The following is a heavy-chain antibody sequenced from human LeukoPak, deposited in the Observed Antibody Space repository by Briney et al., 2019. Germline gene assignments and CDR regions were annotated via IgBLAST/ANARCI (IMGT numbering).Heavy chain of an antibody. CDR1: GGSISRYY. CDR3: ARHQTYCDFWRVYYTGWFDP. J-gene: IGHJ5*02. V-gene: IGHV4-59*08. Sequence: SETLSLTCTVSGGSISRYYWSWIRQPPGKGLEWIGYIYKNGSTNYNPSLRSRVTISVDTSKNQFSLKLSSVTAADTAVYYCARHQTYCDFWRVYYTGWFDPWGQGTLVTVSS. CDR2: IYKNGST. D-gene: IGHD3-3*01.